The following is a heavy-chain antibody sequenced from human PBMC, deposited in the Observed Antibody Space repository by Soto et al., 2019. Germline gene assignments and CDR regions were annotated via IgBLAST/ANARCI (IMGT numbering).Heavy chain of an antibody. V-gene: IGHV4-34*01. D-gene: IGHD2-8*02. J-gene: IGHJ4*02. CDR3: ARDKITGLFDY. CDR1: GGNFSCYC. Sequence: SETLSLTCAVYGGNFSCYCWTWIRQPPGTGLEWIGEINHSGSTNYNPSLKSRVTISVDTSKNQFSLKLTSVTAADTAVYYCARDKITGLFDYWGQGTLVTVSS. CDR2: INHSGST.